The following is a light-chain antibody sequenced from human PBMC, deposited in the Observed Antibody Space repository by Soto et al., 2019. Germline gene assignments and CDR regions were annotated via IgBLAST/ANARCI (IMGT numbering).Light chain of an antibody. CDR1: QSISTT. CDR3: QQYSDSPYT. Sequence: EIVLTQSPVTLSVSPGERATLSCRASQSISTTLVWYQQKPGQAPRLLIYGASTRATGVPARFSGSGSGTELTLTISSLQSEDFAVYYCQQYSDSPYTFGQGTRLDIK. CDR2: GAS. V-gene: IGKV3-15*01. J-gene: IGKJ2*01.